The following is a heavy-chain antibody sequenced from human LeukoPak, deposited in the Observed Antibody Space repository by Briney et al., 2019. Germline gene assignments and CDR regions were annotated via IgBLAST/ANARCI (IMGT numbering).Heavy chain of an antibody. CDR2: ISGSGGDI. Sequence: QPGGSLRLSCAASGFTVSSFSMNWVRQAPGKGLEWVSYISGSGGDIRYADSVKGRFTISRNNAKNSLYLQMTSLRDEDTAVYYCARDLHSGAYTFDYWGQGTLVTVSS. J-gene: IGHJ4*02. CDR3: ARDLHSGAYTFDY. V-gene: IGHV3-48*02. CDR1: GFTVSSFS. D-gene: IGHD1-26*01.